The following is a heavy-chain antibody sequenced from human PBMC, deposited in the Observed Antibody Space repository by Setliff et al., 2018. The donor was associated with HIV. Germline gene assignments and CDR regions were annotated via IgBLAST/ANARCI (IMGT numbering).Heavy chain of an antibody. CDR3: ARSGSYVGPIQH. D-gene: IGHD3-10*02. CDR2: IYNSGGT. Sequence: SETLSLTCTVSGGSISTGGYYWSWIRQHPGKGLEWIGYIYNSGGTYYNPSLKSRLTMSVDTSKNQFSLKLTSVTAADTAVYYCARSGSYVGPIQHWGQGTLVTVSS. V-gene: IGHV4-31*03. J-gene: IGHJ1*01. CDR1: GGSISTGGYY.